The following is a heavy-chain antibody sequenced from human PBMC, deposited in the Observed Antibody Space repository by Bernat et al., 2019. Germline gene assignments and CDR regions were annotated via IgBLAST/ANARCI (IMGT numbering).Heavy chain of an antibody. D-gene: IGHD2-2*01. J-gene: IGHJ4*02. V-gene: IGHV3-48*02. Sequence: EVQLVESGGGLVQPGGSLRLSCAASGFTFSDYNINWVRQAPGKGLEWVSYISSSSTIFYADSVKGRFTISRDNAKNSLYLQMSSLRDEDTAVYYCTTNVGGYCTSASCLNDYWGQGTLVTVSS. CDR2: ISSSSTI. CDR1: GFTFSDYN. CDR3: TTNVGGYCTSASCLNDY.